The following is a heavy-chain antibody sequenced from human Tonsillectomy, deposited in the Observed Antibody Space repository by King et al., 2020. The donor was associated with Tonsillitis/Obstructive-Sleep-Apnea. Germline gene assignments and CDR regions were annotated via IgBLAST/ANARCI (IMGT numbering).Heavy chain of an antibody. CDR1: GFSFSKAW. D-gene: IGHD6-19*01. J-gene: IGHJ3*02. Sequence: VQLVESGGGLVKPGGSLRLSCAASGFSFSKAWMTWVRQAPGKGLEWVGRIKSKTDGGTTDYAAPVKGRFTISRDDSKNTLYLQMNRLKTEDTAVYYCTTDGQQWLGDGAFDIWGQGTMVTVSS. V-gene: IGHV3-15*01. CDR3: TTDGQQWLGDGAFDI. CDR2: IKSKTDGGTT.